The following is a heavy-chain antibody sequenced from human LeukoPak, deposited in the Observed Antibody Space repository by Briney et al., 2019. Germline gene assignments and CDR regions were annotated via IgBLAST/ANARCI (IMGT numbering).Heavy chain of an antibody. D-gene: IGHD6-19*01. CDR1: GFTFSSFA. Sequence: GGNLRLSCAASGFTFSSFAMHWLRQAPDKGLEWVAVISYDGTNKDYADSVKGRFTMSRDNSKNTLYLQMNSLRLEDTALYYCARDGNSGWYTGENYYYYGMDVWGQGTTVTVSS. CDR3: ARDGNSGWYTGENYYYYGMDV. J-gene: IGHJ6*02. V-gene: IGHV3-30-3*01. CDR2: ISYDGTNK.